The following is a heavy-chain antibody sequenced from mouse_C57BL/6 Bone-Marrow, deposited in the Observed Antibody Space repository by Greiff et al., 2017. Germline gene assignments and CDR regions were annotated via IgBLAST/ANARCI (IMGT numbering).Heavy chain of an antibody. CDR1: GYTFTSYW. D-gene: IGHD2-4*01. CDR2: INPSNGGT. Sequence: QVQLQQPGTELVKPGASVKLSCKASGYTFTSYWMHWVKQRPGQGLEWIGNINPSNGGTNYNEKFKSKATLTVDKSSSTAYMQLSSLTSEDSAVYDCARWGRLRYWYFDVWGTGTTVTVSS. J-gene: IGHJ1*03. V-gene: IGHV1-53*01. CDR3: ARWGRLRYWYFDV.